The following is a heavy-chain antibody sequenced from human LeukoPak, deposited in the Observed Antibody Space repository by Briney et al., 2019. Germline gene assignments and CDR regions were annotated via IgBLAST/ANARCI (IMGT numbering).Heavy chain of an antibody. CDR2: IYYSGST. J-gene: IGHJ4*02. CDR1: GGSISRSSYY. V-gene: IGHV4-39*01. Sequence: SETLSLTCSVSGGSISRSSYYWGWIRQPPGKGLGWIGSIYYSGSTYYNPSLKSRVTISVDTSKNQFSLKLSSVTAADTAVYYCASGPRPFDYWGQGTRVTVSS. CDR3: ASGPRPFDY.